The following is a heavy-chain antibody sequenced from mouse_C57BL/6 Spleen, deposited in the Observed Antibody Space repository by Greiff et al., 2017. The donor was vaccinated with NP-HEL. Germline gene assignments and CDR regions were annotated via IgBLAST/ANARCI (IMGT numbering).Heavy chain of an antibody. Sequence: QVQLQQSGAELVKPGASVKLSCKASGYTFTSYWMHWVKQRPGQGLEWIGMIHPNSGSTNYNEKFKSKATLTVDKSSSTAYMQLSSLTSEDSAVYYCARSMSLYAMDYWGQGTSVTVSS. CDR3: ARSMSLYAMDY. CDR2: IHPNSGST. V-gene: IGHV1-64*01. CDR1: GYTFTSYW. J-gene: IGHJ4*01.